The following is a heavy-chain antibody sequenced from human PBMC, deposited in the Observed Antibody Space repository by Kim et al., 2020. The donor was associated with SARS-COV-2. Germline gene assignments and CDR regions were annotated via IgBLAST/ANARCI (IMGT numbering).Heavy chain of an antibody. Sequence: GSLRLSCAASGFNFDEYGISWVRQAPGKGLEWVSGISWNGGSTGYADSVKGRFTISRDNAKNSLYLQMNSLRDEDTALYYCAKDRRSRTSDAFDIWGQG. CDR2: ISWNGGST. CDR1: GFNFDEYG. CDR3: AKDRRSRTSDAFDI. J-gene: IGHJ3*02. V-gene: IGHV3-20*04.